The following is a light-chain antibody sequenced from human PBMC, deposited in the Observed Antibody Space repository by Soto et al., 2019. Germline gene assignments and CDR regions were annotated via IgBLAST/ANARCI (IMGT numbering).Light chain of an antibody. J-gene: IGKJ1*01. CDR1: QSVSSSY. V-gene: IGKV3-20*01. CDR2: GAA. Sequence: EIVLTPSRGTLSLSPGETATLSCRASQSVSSSYLAWYQQKPGQAPRLLIYGAATRATGIPARFSGSGSGTDFTLTISRLEPEDFAVYYCQQYGSSPRTFGQGTKVDNK. CDR3: QQYGSSPRT.